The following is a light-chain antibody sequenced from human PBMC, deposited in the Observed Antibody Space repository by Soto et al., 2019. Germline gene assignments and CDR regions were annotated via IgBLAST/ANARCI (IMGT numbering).Light chain of an antibody. CDR3: LLSYTDARV. J-gene: IGLJ2*01. CDR1: TGAVTSRHY. CDR2: DTS. V-gene: IGLV7-46*01. Sequence: QAVVTQEPSLTVSPGGTVTLTCGSSTGAVTSRHYPYWFQQKPGQAPRTLIYDTSNKDSWTPARFSGSLLGGKAALTLSGAQPEDEAEYYCLLSYTDARVFGGGTQLTVL.